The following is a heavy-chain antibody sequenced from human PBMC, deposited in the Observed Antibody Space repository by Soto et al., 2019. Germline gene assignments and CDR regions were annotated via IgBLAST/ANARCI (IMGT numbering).Heavy chain of an antibody. D-gene: IGHD2-8*01. CDR2: IYYSGST. J-gene: IGHJ5*02. V-gene: IGHV4-39*01. CDR3: ARSGRRLLCNNDVCYGFDP. Sequence: SETLSLTCTVSGGSISSSSYYWGWIRQPPGKGLEWIGSIYYSGSTYYNPSLKSRVTISVDTSKNQFSLKLSSVTAADTAVYYCARSGRRLLCNNDVCYGFDPWGQGTLVTVSS. CDR1: GGSISSSSYY.